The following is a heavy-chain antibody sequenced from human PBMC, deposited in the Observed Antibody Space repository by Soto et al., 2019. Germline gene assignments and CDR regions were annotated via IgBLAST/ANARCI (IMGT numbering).Heavy chain of an antibody. J-gene: IGHJ4*02. CDR1: GYNFAGYW. D-gene: IGHD3-9*01. CDR3: VRYIAHVRWAPFAY. Sequence: GESLKLSCKGSGYNFAGYWIGWVRQMPGKGLEWTGIVYPGNSDARCSPSFQGQVTISVDKSINTAYLQWSSLKASDTAMYYCVRYIAHVRWAPFAYWGRGSPVTVSS. CDR2: VYPGNSDA. V-gene: IGHV5-51*01.